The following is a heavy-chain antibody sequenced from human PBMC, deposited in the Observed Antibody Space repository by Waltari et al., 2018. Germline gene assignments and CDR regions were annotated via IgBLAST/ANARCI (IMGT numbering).Heavy chain of an antibody. D-gene: IGHD3-22*01. Sequence: QVQLQESGPGLVKPSETLSLTCTVSGGSISSYYWSWIRQPPGKGLAWIGYIYYSGSTNSNPSRKRRVTISVDTSKNQFSLKLSSVTAADTAVYYCARDLAGDYYDSSGYYRDWGQGTLVTVSS. V-gene: IGHV4-59*01. CDR2: IYYSGST. CDR1: GGSISSYY. CDR3: ARDLAGDYYDSSGYYRD. J-gene: IGHJ4*02.